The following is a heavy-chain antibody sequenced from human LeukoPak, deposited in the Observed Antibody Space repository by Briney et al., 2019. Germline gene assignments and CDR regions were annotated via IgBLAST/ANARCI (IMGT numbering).Heavy chain of an antibody. CDR3: AREAPFDY. J-gene: IGHJ4*02. CDR2: ISYDGSNK. CDR1: GFTFSGSA. V-gene: IGHV3-30*04. Sequence: GGALRLSCAASGFTFSGSAMHWVRQAPGKGLGWVAFISYDGSNKYYADSVKGRFTISRDNSKNTLYLQMNSLTNEDTAVYYCAREAPFDYWGQGTLVTVSS.